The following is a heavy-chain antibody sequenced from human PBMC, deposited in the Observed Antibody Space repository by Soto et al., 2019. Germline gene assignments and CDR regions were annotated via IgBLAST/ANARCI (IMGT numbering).Heavy chain of an antibody. Sequence: AASVKVSCKAAGGTFSSYAISWVRQAPGQGLEWMGGIIPIFGTANYAQKFQGRVTITADESTSTAYMELSSLRSEDTAVYYRAIRDYYDSSGYFFDYWGQGTLVTVSS. CDR2: IIPIFGTA. CDR1: GGTFSSYA. J-gene: IGHJ4*02. V-gene: IGHV1-69*13. D-gene: IGHD3-22*01. CDR3: AIRDYYDSSGYFFDY.